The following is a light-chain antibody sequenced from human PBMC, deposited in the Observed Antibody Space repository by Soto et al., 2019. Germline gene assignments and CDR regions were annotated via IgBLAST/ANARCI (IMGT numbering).Light chain of an antibody. CDR3: QQYDISPRT. Sequence: EIVLTQSPGTLSLSPGEKATHTCRASQSLNSFYLAWYQQKPGQAPRLLIYGSSNRATGIPDRLSGSGSGTDFTLSISRLDPEDFAVYYCQQYDISPRTFGQGTKV. CDR2: GSS. V-gene: IGKV3-20*01. J-gene: IGKJ1*01. CDR1: QSLNSFY.